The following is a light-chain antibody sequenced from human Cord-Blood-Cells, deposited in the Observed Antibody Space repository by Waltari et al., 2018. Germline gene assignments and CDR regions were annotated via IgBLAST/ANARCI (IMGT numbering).Light chain of an antibody. J-gene: IGKJ2*01. CDR1: QSVSSN. CDR3: QQYNNWPPVYP. Sequence: EIVMTQSPATLSVSPGEKAPLSCRASQSVSSNLAWYQQKPGQAPRLLIYGASTRATRTPARLSCSGYGTELTLNISSLQSEDFAVYYCQQYNNWPPVYPFGQATKLEI. CDR2: GAS. V-gene: IGKV3-15*01.